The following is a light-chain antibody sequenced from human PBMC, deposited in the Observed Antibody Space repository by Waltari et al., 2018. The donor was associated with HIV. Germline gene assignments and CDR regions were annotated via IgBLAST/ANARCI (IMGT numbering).Light chain of an antibody. J-gene: IGKJ3*01. V-gene: IGKV3-15*01. CDR1: QSVSNN. Sequence: EIVMTQSPATLSVSPGERATLSCRASQSVSNNLAWYQQKPGQAPRLLVFGASTRATGIPARFSGSGSGTEFTLTISRLQSEDFAVYYCQQYKNSPPEITFGPGTKVDIK. CDR3: QQYKNSPPEIT. CDR2: GAS.